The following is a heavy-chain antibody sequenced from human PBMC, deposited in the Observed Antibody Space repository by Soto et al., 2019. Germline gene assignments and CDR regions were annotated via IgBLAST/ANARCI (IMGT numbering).Heavy chain of an antibody. Sequence: GASVKVSCKASGYTFTSYGISWVRQAPGQGLEWMGWISAYNGNTNYAQKLQGRVTMTTDTSTSTAYMELRSLRSDDTAVYYCARDEVVVAAKVYYYGMDVWGQGTTVTVSS. V-gene: IGHV1-18*01. CDR3: ARDEVVVAAKVYYYGMDV. CDR1: GYTFTSYG. D-gene: IGHD2-15*01. J-gene: IGHJ6*02. CDR2: ISAYNGNT.